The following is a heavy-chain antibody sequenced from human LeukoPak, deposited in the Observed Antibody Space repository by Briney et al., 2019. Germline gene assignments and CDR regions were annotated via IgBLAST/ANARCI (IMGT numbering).Heavy chain of an antibody. CDR3: ARSGIEDIVLMVYAHFDY. CDR2: INHSGST. Sequence: SETLSLTCAVYGGSFSGYYWSWIRQPPGKGLGWIGEINHSGSTNYNPSLKSRVTISVDTSKNQFSLKLSSVTAADTAVYYCARSGIEDIVLMVYAHFDYWGQGTLVTVSS. J-gene: IGHJ4*02. V-gene: IGHV4-34*01. D-gene: IGHD2-8*01. CDR1: GGSFSGYY.